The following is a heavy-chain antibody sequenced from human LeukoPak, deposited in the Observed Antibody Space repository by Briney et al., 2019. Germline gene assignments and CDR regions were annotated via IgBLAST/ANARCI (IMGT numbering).Heavy chain of an antibody. J-gene: IGHJ4*02. D-gene: IGHD1-7*01. CDR1: GHSFSTDW. V-gene: IGHV5-51*01. CDR3: ARFRGELMDGFDF. CDR2: IYAGGADT. Sequence: GDSLKISCKGSGHSFSTDWIALVRQMPGKGLEWMGVIYAGGADTRYSPSFRGQVTNSADKSLNTAYLQWTNLKASDTAMYYCARFRGELMDGFDFWGQGTLVTVSS.